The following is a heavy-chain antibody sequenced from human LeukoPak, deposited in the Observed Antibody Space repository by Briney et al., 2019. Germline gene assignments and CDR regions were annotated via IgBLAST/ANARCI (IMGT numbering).Heavy chain of an antibody. CDR1: GFTFSSYA. CDR3: ARIPYSSSLTDAFDI. D-gene: IGHD6-6*01. CDR2: ISGSGGST. J-gene: IGHJ3*02. V-gene: IGHV3-23*01. Sequence: PGGSLRLSCAASGFTFSSYAMSWVRQAPGKGLEWVSAISGSGGSTYYADSVKGRFTISRDNAKNSLFLQMNSLRGEDTAVYYCARIPYSSSLTDAFDIWGQGTMVTVYS.